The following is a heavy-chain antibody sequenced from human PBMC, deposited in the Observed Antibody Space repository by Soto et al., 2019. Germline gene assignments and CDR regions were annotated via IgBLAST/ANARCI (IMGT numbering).Heavy chain of an antibody. CDR1: GGTFSSYA. V-gene: IGHV1-69*06. CDR3: ARVGYTVKKSYYFDY. J-gene: IGHJ4*02. Sequence: SVKVSCKASGGTFSSYAISWVRQAPGQGLEWMGGIIPIFGTANYAQKFQGRVTITADKSTSTAYMELSSLRSEDTAVYYCARVGYTVKKSYYFDYWGQGTLVTVSS. D-gene: IGHD4-17*01. CDR2: IIPIFGTA.